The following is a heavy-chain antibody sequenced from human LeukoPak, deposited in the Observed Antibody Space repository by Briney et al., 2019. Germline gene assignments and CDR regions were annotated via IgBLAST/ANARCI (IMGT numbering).Heavy chain of an antibody. D-gene: IGHD5-18*01. J-gene: IGHJ4*02. V-gene: IGHV3-43D*03. CDR1: GFTFEDYA. CDR2: INWSGVST. Sequence: PGGSLRLSCAASGFTFEDYAMHWVRQVPGKGLEWVSLINWSGVSTYYADSVKGRFTISRDNSKNSLYLQMNSLTTEDTALYYCAKDGNMDIGMVEPVYFDYWGQGTLVTVSS. CDR3: AKDGNMDIGMVEPVYFDY.